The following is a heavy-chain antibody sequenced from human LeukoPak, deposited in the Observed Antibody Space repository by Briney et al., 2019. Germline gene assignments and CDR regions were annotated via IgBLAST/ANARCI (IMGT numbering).Heavy chain of an antibody. CDR2: IKSKTDGGTT. Sequence: KPGGSLRLSCAASGFTFSNAWMSWVRQAPGKGLEWVGRIKSKTDGGTTDYAAPVKGRFTISRDDSKNTLYLQMNSLKTEVTAVYYCTTDPEPYYDYVWGSFNWGQGTMVTVSS. D-gene: IGHD3-16*01. CDR1: GFTFSNAW. CDR3: TTDPEPYYDYVWGSFN. V-gene: IGHV3-15*01. J-gene: IGHJ3*01.